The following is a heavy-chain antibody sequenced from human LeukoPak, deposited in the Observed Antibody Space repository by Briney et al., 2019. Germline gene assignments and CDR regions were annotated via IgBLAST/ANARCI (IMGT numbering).Heavy chain of an antibody. V-gene: IGHV4-4*07. J-gene: IGHJ4*02. Sequence: SETLSLTCTVSGGSISSYYWSWIRQPAGKGLEWIGRIYTSGSTNYNPSLKSRVTMSVDTSKNQFSLKLSSVTAADTAVYYCARTSITIFGVVTGFDYWGQGTLVTVPS. CDR1: GGSISSYY. CDR3: ARTSITIFGVVTGFDY. D-gene: IGHD3-3*01. CDR2: IYTSGST.